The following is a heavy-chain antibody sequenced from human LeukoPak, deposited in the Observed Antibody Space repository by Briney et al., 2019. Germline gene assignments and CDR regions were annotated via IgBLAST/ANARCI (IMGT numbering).Heavy chain of an antibody. V-gene: IGHV3-23*01. J-gene: IGHJ4*02. CDR1: GFTFSSYW. D-gene: IGHD6-19*01. CDR2: ISGSGGVT. CDR3: AKATWYSSGWVDY. Sequence: GGSLRLSCAASGFTFSSYWMHWVRQAPGKGLEWVSTISGSGGVTYYADSVKGRFTISRDNSKNTLYLQMNSLRAEDTAVYYCAKATWYSSGWVDYWGQGTLVTVSS.